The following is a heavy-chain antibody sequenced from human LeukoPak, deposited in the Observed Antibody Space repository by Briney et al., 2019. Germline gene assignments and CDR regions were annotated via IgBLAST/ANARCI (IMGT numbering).Heavy chain of an antibody. V-gene: IGHV4-4*02. CDR3: ARDRPDCSSTSCYASYYFDY. D-gene: IGHD2-2*01. CDR2: IYHSGST. Sequence: SGTLSLTCAVSGGSISSSNWWSWVRQAPGKGLEWIGEIYHSGSTNYNPSLKSRVTISVDKSKNQFSLKLSSVTAADTAVYYCARDRPDCSSTSCYASYYFDYWGQGTLVTVSS. CDR1: GGSISSSNW. J-gene: IGHJ4*02.